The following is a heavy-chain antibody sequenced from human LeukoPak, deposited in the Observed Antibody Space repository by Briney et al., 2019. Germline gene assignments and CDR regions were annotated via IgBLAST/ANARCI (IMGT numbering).Heavy chain of an antibody. J-gene: IGHJ4*02. CDR1: GGSISTTTYY. D-gene: IGHD3-22*01. V-gene: IGHV4-39*01. Sequence: SSETLSLTCTVSGGSISTTTYYWGYIRQPPGKGLEWIGSIAYSGSTYYNPSLRSRVSISIDTSENHFSLKLRSVTAADTAVYYCARRFDRNGRGAFDHWGQGSLVTVSS. CDR2: IAYSGST. CDR3: ARRFDRNGRGAFDH.